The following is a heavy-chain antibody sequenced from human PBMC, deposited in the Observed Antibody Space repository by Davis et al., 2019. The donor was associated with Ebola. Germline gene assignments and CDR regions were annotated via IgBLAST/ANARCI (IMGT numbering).Heavy chain of an antibody. Sequence: SETLSLTCALSGGSISSSNWWTWVRQPPGQGLEWIGEVSHDGRANYNPSLKGRLTMSVDKSKDQFSLTLTSVTAADTAVYFCASSPDSTGYYSYDYYYYGLDVWGKGTLVIVSS. CDR3: ASSPDSTGYYSYDYYYYGLDV. CDR1: GGSISSSNW. V-gene: IGHV4-4*02. D-gene: IGHD3-22*01. CDR2: VSHDGRA. J-gene: IGHJ6*01.